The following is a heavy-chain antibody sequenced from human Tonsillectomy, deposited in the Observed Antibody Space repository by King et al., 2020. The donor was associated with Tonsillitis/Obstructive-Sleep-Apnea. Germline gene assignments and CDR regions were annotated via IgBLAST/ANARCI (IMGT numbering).Heavy chain of an antibody. D-gene: IGHD6-6*01. CDR3: ARDRGLVGADAFDI. CDR2: ISYDGSNK. CDR1: GFTFSSYA. J-gene: IGHJ3*02. Sequence: QVQLVESGGGVVQPGRSLRLSCAASGFTFSSYAMHWVRQAPGKGLEWVAVISYDGSNKYYADSVKGRFTISRDNSKNTLYLQMNSLRAEDTAVYYWARDRGLVGADAFDIWGQGTMVTVSS. V-gene: IGHV3-30*01.